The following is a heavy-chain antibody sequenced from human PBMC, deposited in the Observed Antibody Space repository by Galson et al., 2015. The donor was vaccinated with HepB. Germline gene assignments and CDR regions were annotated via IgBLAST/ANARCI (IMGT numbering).Heavy chain of an antibody. CDR2: INAGNGNT. V-gene: IGHV1-3*01. D-gene: IGHD3-10*01. Sequence: SVKVSCKASGYTFTSYAMHWVRQAPGQRLEWMGWINAGNGNTKYSQEFQGRVTITRDTSASTAYMELSSLRSEDTAVYYCARVPKANLGFGELYDYWGQGTLVTVSS. J-gene: IGHJ4*02. CDR1: GYTFTSYA. CDR3: ARVPKANLGFGELYDY.